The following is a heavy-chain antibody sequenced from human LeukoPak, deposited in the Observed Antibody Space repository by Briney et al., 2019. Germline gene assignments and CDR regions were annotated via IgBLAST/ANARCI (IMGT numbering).Heavy chain of an antibody. CDR3: ARVREATIAPFFDY. D-gene: IGHD6-13*01. Sequence: SEPLSLTCTVSGDSISSGDYYWTWLRQHPGKGLEWIGCIYYSGSTYYNLSLKSRVIISADTSKNHFSLKLSSVTAADTAVYYCARVREATIAPFFDYWGQGILVTVSS. CDR1: GDSISSGDYY. CDR2: IYYSGST. J-gene: IGHJ4*02. V-gene: IGHV4-31*03.